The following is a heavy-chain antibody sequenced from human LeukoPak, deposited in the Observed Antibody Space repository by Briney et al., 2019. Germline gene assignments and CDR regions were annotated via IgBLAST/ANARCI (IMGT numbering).Heavy chain of an antibody. CDR1: GGTFSSYA. CDR3: ARTHPGILTGWTMDV. J-gene: IGHJ6*02. V-gene: IGHV1-69*01. D-gene: IGHD3-9*01. Sequence: SVKVSCKASGGTFSSYAISWVRQAPGQGLEWMGGIIPIFGTANYAQKFQGRVTITADESTSTAYMELSRLRSDDTAVYYCARTHPGILTGWTMDVWGQGTTVTVSS. CDR2: IIPIFGTA.